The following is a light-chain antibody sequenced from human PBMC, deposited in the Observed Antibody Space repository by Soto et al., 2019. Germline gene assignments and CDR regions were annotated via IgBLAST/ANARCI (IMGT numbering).Light chain of an antibody. V-gene: IGKV3D-11*02. CDR3: QQRSNWHKIT. J-gene: IGKJ5*01. CDR2: DAS. Sequence: EIVMTQSPATLSVSPGERATLACRASQSVSIKLAWYQQKPGLAPMLLVYDASSRATGIPDSFSGSGSGTDFTLTISSLEPEDFAVYYCQQRSNWHKITFGQGTRLEIK. CDR1: QSVSIK.